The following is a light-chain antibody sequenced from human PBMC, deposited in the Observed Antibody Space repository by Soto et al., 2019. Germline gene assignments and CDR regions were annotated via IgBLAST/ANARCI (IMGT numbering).Light chain of an antibody. CDR3: QQYNQWPIT. CDR1: QSAGTN. V-gene: IGKV3-15*01. J-gene: IGKJ5*01. Sequence: EIVRTQSPATLTLSPGERATLSCRASQSAGTNLAWYQQKPGQAPRLLIHGAFTRATGIPARFSGSGSGTEFTLTISSLQSEDFAVFYCQQYNQWPITFGQGTRLE. CDR2: GAF.